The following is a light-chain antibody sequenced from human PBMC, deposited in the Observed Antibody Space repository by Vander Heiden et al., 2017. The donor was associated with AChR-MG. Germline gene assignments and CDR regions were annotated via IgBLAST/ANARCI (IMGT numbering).Light chain of an antibody. CDR3: GAWDATLAAGL. CDR2: ASN. CDR1: KSNIGYNS. J-gene: IGLJ3*02. Sequence: QSVLTQPPSVSAAPGQNVTISCSGSKSNIGYNSVSWYQQFPRTAPRLLIYASNRRPSGIPDRFSGSKSGTSATLTITGLQTGDEADYYCGAWDATLAAGLFGGGTSLTAL. V-gene: IGLV1-51*01.